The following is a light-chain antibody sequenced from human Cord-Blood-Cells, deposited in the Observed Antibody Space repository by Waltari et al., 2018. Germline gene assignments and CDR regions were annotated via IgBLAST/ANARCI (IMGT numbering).Light chain of an antibody. V-gene: IGKV1-5*01. Sequence: DIQMTQSPSTLSASVGDRVTITCRASQSISSWLAWYQQKPGKAPKLLIYDASSLESGVPTRFSGSGSGTEFTPTISSLQPDDFATYYCQQYNSYSQTCGQGTKVEIK. CDR1: QSISSW. CDR3: QQYNSYSQT. CDR2: DAS. J-gene: IGKJ1*01.